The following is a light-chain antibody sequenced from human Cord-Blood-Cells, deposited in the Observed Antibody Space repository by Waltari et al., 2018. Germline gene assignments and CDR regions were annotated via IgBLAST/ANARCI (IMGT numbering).Light chain of an antibody. CDR2: EVS. V-gene: IGLV2-8*01. Sequence: QSALTQPPSASGSPGQSVTISCTGTSSDVGGYNYVSLYQQHPGKAPKLMIYEVSERPSGVPVRFSGSNSVNTAVLTGSGRQAEDEADYYCSSYAGSNNLVFGGGTKLTVL. CDR3: SSYAGSNNLV. J-gene: IGLJ3*02. CDR1: SSDVGGYNY.